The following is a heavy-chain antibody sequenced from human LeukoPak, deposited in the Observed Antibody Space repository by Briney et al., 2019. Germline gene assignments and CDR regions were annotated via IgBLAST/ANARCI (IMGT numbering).Heavy chain of an antibody. J-gene: IGHJ4*02. Sequence: GGSLRLSCAASGFIFSSYWMSRVRQAPGKGLEWVANIKEDGSEKYSVDSVKGRFTISRDNAKNSLYLQMNGLRAEDTAIYYCARGRQLAYWGQGTLATVSS. D-gene: IGHD2-2*01. CDR1: GFIFSSYW. CDR2: IKEDGSEK. CDR3: ARGRQLAY. V-gene: IGHV3-7*01.